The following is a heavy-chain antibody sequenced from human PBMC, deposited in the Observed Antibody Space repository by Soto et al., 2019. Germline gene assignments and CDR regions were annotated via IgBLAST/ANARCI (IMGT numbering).Heavy chain of an antibody. CDR1: GYTFTKYA. D-gene: IGHD6-19*01. CDR3: AREQWLGVDY. J-gene: IGHJ4*02. V-gene: IGHV1-3*01. CDR2: INAGNGNT. Sequence: ASVKVSCKASGYTFTKYAMHWVRQAPGQSLEWMGWINAGNGNTKYSQKFQGRVTITRDTSASTAYMELSSLRSEDTAVHYCAREQWLGVDYWGQGTLVTVSS.